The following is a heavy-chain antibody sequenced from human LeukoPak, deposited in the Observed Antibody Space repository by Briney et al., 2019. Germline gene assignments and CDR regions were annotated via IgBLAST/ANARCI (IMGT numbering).Heavy chain of an antibody. CDR1: GYTFTSYD. CDR3: ARARSATSPFDP. J-gene: IGHJ5*02. V-gene: IGHV1-8*03. CDR2: MNPNSGNT. D-gene: IGHD1-26*01. Sequence: ASVKVSCKASGYTFTSYDINWVRQATGQGLEWMGWMNPNSGNTGYAQKFQGRVTITRNTSVSTAYMELSSLRSEDMAVYYCARARSATSPFDPWGQGTLVTVSS.